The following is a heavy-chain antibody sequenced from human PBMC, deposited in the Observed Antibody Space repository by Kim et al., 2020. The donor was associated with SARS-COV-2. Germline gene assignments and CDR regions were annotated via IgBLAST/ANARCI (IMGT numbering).Heavy chain of an antibody. Sequence: DGSNKYYADSVKGRFTISRDNSKNMLYLQMNSLRAEDTAVYYCANFESWGQGTLVTVSS. CDR3: ANFES. J-gene: IGHJ4*02. V-gene: IGHV3-33*06. CDR2: DGSNK.